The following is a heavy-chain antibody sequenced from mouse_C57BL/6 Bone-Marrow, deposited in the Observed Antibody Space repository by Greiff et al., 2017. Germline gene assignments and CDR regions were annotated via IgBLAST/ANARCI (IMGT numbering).Heavy chain of an antibody. CDR3: TTYDYDGVAY. V-gene: IGHV14-4*01. CDR1: GFNIKDDY. Sequence: VQLQQSGAELVRPGASVKLSCTASGFNIKDDYMHWVKQRPEQGLEWIGWIDPENGDTEYASKFQGKATITADTSSKTAYLQLSSLTSEDTAVYYCTTYDYDGVAYWGQGTLVTVSA. D-gene: IGHD2-4*01. J-gene: IGHJ3*01. CDR2: IDPENGDT.